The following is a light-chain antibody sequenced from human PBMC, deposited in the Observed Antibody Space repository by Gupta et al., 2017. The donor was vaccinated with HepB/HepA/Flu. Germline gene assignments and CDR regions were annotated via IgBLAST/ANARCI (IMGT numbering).Light chain of an antibody. V-gene: IGKV3-11*01. CDR2: DAS. Sequence: EIVLTQSPATLSLSPGERATLSCRASQSVSSDLAWYQQKPGQAPRLLIYDASNRATGVPARFSGSGSATDFTLTISSLEPEDFAVYYCQQRSYWPLTFGGGTKVDIK. CDR1: QSVSSD. J-gene: IGKJ4*01. CDR3: QQRSYWPLT.